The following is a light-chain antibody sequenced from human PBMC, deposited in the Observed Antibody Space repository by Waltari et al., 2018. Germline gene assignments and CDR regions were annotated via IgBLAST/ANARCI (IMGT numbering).Light chain of an antibody. J-gene: IGLJ2*01. CDR2: DNT. V-gene: IGLV1-51*01. CDR3: GAWDSGLSVGV. Sequence: QSVLTQPPSVSAAPGQKVTISCSGSSSNIGNNYVSWYQQLPGTAPKLLIYDNTKRPSGSPDRFSASKSGASATLGITGLQTGDEADYVCGAWDSGLSVGVFGGGTKLTVL. CDR1: SSNIGNNY.